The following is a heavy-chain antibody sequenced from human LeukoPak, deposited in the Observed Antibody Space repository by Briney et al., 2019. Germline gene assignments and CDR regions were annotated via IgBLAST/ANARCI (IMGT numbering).Heavy chain of an antibody. Sequence: PSQTLSLTCTVSGGSISSGDYYWSWIRQPPGKGLEWIGYIYYSGSTYYNPSLKSRVTISVDTSKNQFSLKLSSVTAADTAVYYCARLMTTVTTGCDCWGQGTLVTVSS. D-gene: IGHD4-17*01. CDR1: GGSISSGDYY. CDR3: ARLMTTVTTGCDC. V-gene: IGHV4-30-4*08. CDR2: IYYSGST. J-gene: IGHJ4*02.